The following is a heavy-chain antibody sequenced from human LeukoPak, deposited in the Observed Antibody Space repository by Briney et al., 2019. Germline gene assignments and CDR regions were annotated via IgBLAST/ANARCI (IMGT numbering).Heavy chain of an antibody. Sequence: GGSLRLSCAASGFTVSSNYMSWVRQAPGKGLEWVSVIYSGGSTYYADSVKGRFTISRDNSKNTLYLQMNSLRAEDTAVYYCARDRFGYGGNSGLWGQGTLVTVSS. J-gene: IGHJ4*02. CDR1: GFTVSSNY. V-gene: IGHV3-66*01. CDR3: ARDRFGYGGNSGL. D-gene: IGHD4-23*01. CDR2: IYSGGST.